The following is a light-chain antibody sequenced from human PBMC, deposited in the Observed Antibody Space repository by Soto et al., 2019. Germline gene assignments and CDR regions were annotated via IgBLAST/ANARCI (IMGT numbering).Light chain of an antibody. Sequence: VLSQSPGTLSLYKGERATLSFRASQSVSSSYIAWYQQKPGQAPRLLIYGASSRATGIPDRFSGSGSGTDFTLTISRLEPEDFAVYYCQQYGSSPWTFGQRAKV. CDR1: QSVSSSY. CDR3: QQYGSSPWT. J-gene: IGKJ1*01. V-gene: IGKV3-20*01. CDR2: GAS.